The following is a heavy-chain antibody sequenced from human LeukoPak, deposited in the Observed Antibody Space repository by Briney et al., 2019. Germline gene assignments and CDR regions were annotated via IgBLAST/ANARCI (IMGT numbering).Heavy chain of an antibody. Sequence: GGSLRLSCAASGFTVSSNYMSWVRQSPGKGLEWVSVIYSGGTTYYADSVMGRFTISRDISKNTLYLQMNSLRAEDTAVYYCARESLLRGIITGAFDIWGQGTKVTVSS. J-gene: IGHJ3*02. D-gene: IGHD3-10*01. CDR1: GFTVSSNY. CDR2: IYSGGTT. CDR3: ARESLLRGIITGAFDI. V-gene: IGHV3-53*01.